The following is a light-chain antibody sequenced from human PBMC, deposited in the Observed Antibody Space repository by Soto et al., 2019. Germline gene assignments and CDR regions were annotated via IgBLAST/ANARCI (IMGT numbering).Light chain of an antibody. V-gene: IGKV3-20*01. Sequence: EIVLTQSPGTLSLSPGEGATLSCRPSKTIASRTLAWYQHQPGQAPRLLIYRTFARAPGIPDRFSGGGSGTDFTLTISRLEREDFAVYYCQQYDTSPPTFGQGTRLDIK. J-gene: IGKJ5*01. CDR1: KTIASRT. CDR2: RTF. CDR3: QQYDTSPPT.